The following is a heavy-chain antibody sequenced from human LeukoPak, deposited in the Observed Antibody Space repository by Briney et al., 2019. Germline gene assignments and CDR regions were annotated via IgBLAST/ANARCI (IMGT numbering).Heavy chain of an antibody. D-gene: IGHD4-11*01. J-gene: IGHJ4*02. CDR2: ITAYNGNA. V-gene: IGHV1-18*01. Sequence: ASVKVSCKASGYTFDSYGISWVRQAPGQGLEWMGWITAYNGNANYAQKVQGRVTMTTDTSTSTAYMELRSLRSDDTAVYYCARGGWTTPSDFWGQGTLVTVSS. CDR3: ARGGWTTPSDF. CDR1: GYTFDSYG.